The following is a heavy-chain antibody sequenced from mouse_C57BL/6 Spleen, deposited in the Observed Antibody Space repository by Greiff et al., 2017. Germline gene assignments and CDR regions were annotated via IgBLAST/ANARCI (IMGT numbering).Heavy chain of an antibody. V-gene: IGHV1-18*01. Sequence: EVQLQQSGPELVKPGASVKIPCKASGYTFTDYNMDWVKQSHGKSLEWIGDINPNNGGTIYNQKFKGKATLTVDKSSSTAYMELRSLTSEDTAVYYCARSYYGPLYYFDYWGQGTTLTVSS. CDR2: INPNNGGT. J-gene: IGHJ2*01. D-gene: IGHD1-1*01. CDR3: ARSYYGPLYYFDY. CDR1: GYTFTDYN.